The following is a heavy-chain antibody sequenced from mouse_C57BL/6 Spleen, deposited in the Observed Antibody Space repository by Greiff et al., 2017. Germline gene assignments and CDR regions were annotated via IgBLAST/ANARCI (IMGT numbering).Heavy chain of an antibody. CDR1: GYTFTDYN. J-gene: IGHJ1*03. D-gene: IGHD2-5*01. V-gene: IGHV1-18*01. Sequence: EVQVVESGPELVKPGASVKIPCKASGYTFTDYNMDWVKQSHGKSLEWIGDINPNNGGTIYNQKFKGKATLTVDKSSSTAYMELRSLTSEDTAVYYCARSGYSNYRYWYFDVWGTGTTVTVSS. CDR2: INPNNGGT. CDR3: ARSGYSNYRYWYFDV.